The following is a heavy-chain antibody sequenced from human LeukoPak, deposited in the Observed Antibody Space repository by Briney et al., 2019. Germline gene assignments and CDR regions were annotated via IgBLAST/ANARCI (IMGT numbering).Heavy chain of an antibody. CDR2: IDTTGSST. CDR3: ARGYYEVMEGGDSN. D-gene: IGHD3-22*01. CDR1: GVTFNSNC. Sequence: PGGSLSLSCTASGVTFNSNCLNWVRQGPGKGLVWVSRIDTTGSSTDYADSVKGRFTISRDNAKNTVYLQMNSLRAEDTAMYYCARGYYEVMEGGDSNCGQGALVTVSS. V-gene: IGHV3-74*01. J-gene: IGHJ4*02.